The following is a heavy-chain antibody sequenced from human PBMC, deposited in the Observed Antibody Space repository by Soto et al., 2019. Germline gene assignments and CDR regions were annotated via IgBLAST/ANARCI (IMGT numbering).Heavy chain of an antibody. CDR2: INPNSGGT. Sequence: ASVKVSCKASGYTFTGYYMHWVRQAPGQGLEWMGWINPNSGGTNYAQKFQGRVTMTRDTSISTAYMELSRLRSDDTAVYYCARVHRGHYYGMDVWRQGTTVTVSS. V-gene: IGHV1-2*02. D-gene: IGHD3-10*01. CDR3: ARVHRGHYYGMDV. CDR1: GYTFTGYY. J-gene: IGHJ6*02.